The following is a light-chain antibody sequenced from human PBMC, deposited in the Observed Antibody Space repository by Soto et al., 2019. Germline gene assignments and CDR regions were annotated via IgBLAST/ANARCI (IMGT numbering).Light chain of an antibody. CDR2: DAS. CDR1: QDISYW. V-gene: IGKV1D-12*01. CDR3: QQAHSFPLT. Sequence: DIQMTQSPSSVSASVGDRVNITCRASQDISYWLAWYQQKPGKAPKVLIYDASSLQSGVPSRFSGSGSGTDFTLTINTLQPEDSATYYCQQAHSFPLTFGGGTKVEIK. J-gene: IGKJ4*01.